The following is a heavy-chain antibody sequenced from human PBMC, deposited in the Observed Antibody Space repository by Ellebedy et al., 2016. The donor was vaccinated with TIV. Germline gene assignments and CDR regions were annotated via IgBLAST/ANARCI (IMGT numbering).Heavy chain of an antibody. J-gene: IGHJ4*02. D-gene: IGHD3-10*01. V-gene: IGHV1-3*01. Sequence: ASVKVSCRASGYTFTSYAIHWVRQAPGQRLEWMGWINAGNGNTKYSQKFQGRVTITRDTSASTAYMELRGLSADDTAVYYCARSKGFGELLYFDTWGQGALVTVSS. CDR1: GYTFTSYA. CDR2: INAGNGNT. CDR3: ARSKGFGELLYFDT.